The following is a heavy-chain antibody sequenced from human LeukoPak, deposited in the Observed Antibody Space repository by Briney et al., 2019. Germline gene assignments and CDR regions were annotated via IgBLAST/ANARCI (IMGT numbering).Heavy chain of an antibody. Sequence: GGSLRLSCAASGFTFSSYGMHWVRQAPGKGLEWVAVISYDVSNKYYADSVKGRFTISRDNSKNTLYLQMNSLRAEDTAVYYCAKTYGDYVDAFDIWGQGTMVTVSS. D-gene: IGHD4-17*01. CDR2: ISYDVSNK. J-gene: IGHJ3*02. V-gene: IGHV3-30*18. CDR3: AKTYGDYVDAFDI. CDR1: GFTFSSYG.